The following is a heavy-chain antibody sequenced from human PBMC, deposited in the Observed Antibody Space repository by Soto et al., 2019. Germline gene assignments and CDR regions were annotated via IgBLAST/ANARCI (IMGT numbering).Heavy chain of an antibody. J-gene: IGHJ4*02. CDR1: GGTFSSYR. D-gene: IGHD6-13*01. Sequence: GASVKVSCKASGGTFSSYRFNWVRQARGQGLEWLGGIVPIYRTADYAQKFQGRVTITADESTRTVYMELSSLKSQDTALYYCARDSGAKLRSSWGQGTLVPVSS. V-gene: IGHV1-69*13. CDR2: IVPIYRTA. CDR3: ARDSGAKLRSS.